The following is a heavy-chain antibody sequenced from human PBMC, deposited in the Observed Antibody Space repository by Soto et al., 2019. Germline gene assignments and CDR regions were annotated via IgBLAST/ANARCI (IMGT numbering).Heavy chain of an antibody. CDR1: GGSISSYY. D-gene: IGHD1-26*01. J-gene: IGHJ4*02. Sequence: PSETLSLTCTVSGGSISSYYWSWIRQPPGKGLEWIGYIYYSGSTNYNPSLKSRVTISVDTSKNQFSLKLSSVTAADTAVYYCARGGIVGATEFDYWGQGTLVTAPQ. CDR2: IYYSGST. CDR3: ARGGIVGATEFDY. V-gene: IGHV4-59*01.